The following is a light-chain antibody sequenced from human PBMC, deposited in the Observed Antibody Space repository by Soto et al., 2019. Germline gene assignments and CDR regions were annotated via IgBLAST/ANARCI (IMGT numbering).Light chain of an antibody. J-gene: IGKJ1*01. V-gene: IGKV3-15*01. Sequence: EIVMTQSPGTLSVSPGERVTLSCRASQSVSSNLAWYQQKPGQAPRLLIYGASTRATGIPARFSGSGSGTDFTLTISSLQSEDFAVYYCQQYNTWPLFCQGTKVEIK. CDR1: QSVSSN. CDR3: QQYNTWPL. CDR2: GAS.